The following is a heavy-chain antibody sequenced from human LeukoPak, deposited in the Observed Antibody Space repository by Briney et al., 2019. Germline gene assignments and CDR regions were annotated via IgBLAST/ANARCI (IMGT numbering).Heavy chain of an antibody. CDR3: AKGLGKSSGWATLDY. V-gene: IGHV3-9*01. D-gene: IGHD6-19*01. CDR1: GFNFNDHA. Sequence: GGSLRLSCAASGFNFNDHAMHWVRQAPGKGLEWVSGINWNSNSIGYADSVKGRFTISRDNAKNSLYLQMNSLRAEDTAFYYCAKGLGKSSGWATLDYWGQGTLVTVSS. J-gene: IGHJ4*02. CDR2: INWNSNSI.